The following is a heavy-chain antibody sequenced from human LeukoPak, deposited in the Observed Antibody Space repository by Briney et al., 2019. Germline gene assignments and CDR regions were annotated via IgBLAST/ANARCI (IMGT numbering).Heavy chain of an antibody. V-gene: IGHV1-2*02. CDR2: INPNSGGT. D-gene: IGHD5-18*01. Sequence: ASVKVSCKASGFTFSDYYIHWVRQAPGQGLEWMGWINPNSGGTNYAQKFQGRVTMTRDTSISTAYVELSRLRSDDTAVYYCARGTGEGYTYGRYYFDYWGQGTLVTVSS. J-gene: IGHJ4*02. CDR1: GFTFSDYY. CDR3: ARGTGEGYTYGRYYFDY.